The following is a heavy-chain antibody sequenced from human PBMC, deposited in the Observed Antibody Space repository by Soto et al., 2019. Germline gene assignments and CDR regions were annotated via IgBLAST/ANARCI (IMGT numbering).Heavy chain of an antibody. CDR2: ISYDGSNK. J-gene: IGHJ3*02. CDR3: ARYYDSSRADAFDI. D-gene: IGHD3-22*01. CDR1: GFTFSSYA. V-gene: IGHV3-30-3*01. Sequence: QVQLVESGGGVVQPGRSLRLSCAASGFTFSSYAMHWVRQAPGKGLEWVAVISYDGSNKYYADSVKGRFTISRDNSKNTLYLQMNSLRAEDTAVYYCARYYDSSRADAFDIWGQGTMVTVSS.